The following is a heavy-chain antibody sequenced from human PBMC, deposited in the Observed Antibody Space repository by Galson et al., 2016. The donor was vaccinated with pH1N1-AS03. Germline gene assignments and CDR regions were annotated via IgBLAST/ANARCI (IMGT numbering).Heavy chain of an antibody. J-gene: IGHJ4*02. CDR1: GYTFTNYW. Sequence: QSGAEVKKPGEPLKISCKGSGYTFTNYWTAWVRQMPGKGLEWMGLIFARDSDTRYGPSFQGQVTISADKSINTAYLQWSSLKASDTAMYYCARATGTAGGVDYWGQGTLVSVSS. CDR2: IFARDSDT. CDR3: ARATGTAGGVDY. D-gene: IGHD1-1*01. V-gene: IGHV5-51*01.